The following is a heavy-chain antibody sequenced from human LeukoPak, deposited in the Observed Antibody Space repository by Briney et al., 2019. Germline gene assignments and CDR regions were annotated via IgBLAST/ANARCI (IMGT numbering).Heavy chain of an antibody. J-gene: IGHJ4*02. D-gene: IGHD3-3*01. V-gene: IGHV4-39*01. CDR1: GGSISSSSYY. Sequence: PSETLSLTCTVSGGSISSSSYYWGWIRQPPGKGLEWIGSIYYSGSTYYNPSLKSRVTISVDTSKNQFSLKLSSLTAADTAVYYCARFTIFGVVREYYFDYWGQGTLVTVSS. CDR3: ARFTIFGVVREYYFDY. CDR2: IYYSGST.